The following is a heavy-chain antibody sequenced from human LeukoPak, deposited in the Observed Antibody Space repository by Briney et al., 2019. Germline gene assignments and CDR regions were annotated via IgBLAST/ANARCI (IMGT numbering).Heavy chain of an antibody. Sequence: ASVKVSCKVSGYTLTELSMHWVRQAPGKGLEWMGGFDPEDGETIYAQKFQGRVTMTEDTSTDTAYMELSSPRSEDTAVYYCATDINRDYYDSSGYSNAFDIWGQGTMVTVSS. V-gene: IGHV1-24*01. D-gene: IGHD3-22*01. CDR3: ATDINRDYYDSSGYSNAFDI. CDR1: GYTLTELS. CDR2: FDPEDGET. J-gene: IGHJ3*02.